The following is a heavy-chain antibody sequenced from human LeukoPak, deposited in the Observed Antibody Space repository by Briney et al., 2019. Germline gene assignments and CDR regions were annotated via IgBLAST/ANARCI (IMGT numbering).Heavy chain of an antibody. CDR3: ATSSGYYYAIDQ. CDR1: GGSISSAGYY. V-gene: IGHV4-39*07. D-gene: IGHD3-22*01. CDR2: IFYSGST. Sequence: SQTLSLTCTVSGGSISSAGYYWGWIRQPPGKGLEWIGSIFYSGSTYYNPSLKSRVTISLDTSKNQFSLRLTSVTAADTAVYSCATSSGYYYAIDQWGQGTLVIVSS. J-gene: IGHJ4*02.